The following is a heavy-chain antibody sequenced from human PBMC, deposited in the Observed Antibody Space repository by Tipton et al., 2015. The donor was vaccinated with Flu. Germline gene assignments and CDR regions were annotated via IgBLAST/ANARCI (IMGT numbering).Heavy chain of an antibody. J-gene: IGHJ4*02. D-gene: IGHD3-16*01. CDR1: GFTFSNHG. Sequence: EVSGFTFSNHGMHWVRQAPGKGLEWVAVISYDGYNKNYADSVKGRFIISRDNSKNTVHLQMDSLRAEDTAVYYCAKDLEGGGAAPTDWGQGTLVTVSS. CDR2: ISYDGYNK. V-gene: IGHV3-30*18. CDR3: AKDLEGGGAAPTD.